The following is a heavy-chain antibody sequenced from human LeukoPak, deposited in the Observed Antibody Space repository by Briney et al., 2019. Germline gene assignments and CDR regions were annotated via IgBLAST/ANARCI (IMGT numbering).Heavy chain of an antibody. J-gene: IGHJ2*01. Sequence: ASVKVSCKASGYTFTSYSMNWVRQAPGQGLQYMGWINTNTGNPTYAQGFTGRFVFSLDTSVSTAYLQISSLKAEDTAVYYCAKGSYGDSPYWYFNLWGRGTLVTVSS. CDR3: AKGSYGDSPYWYFNL. CDR1: GYTFTSYS. V-gene: IGHV7-4-1*02. CDR2: INTNTGNP. D-gene: IGHD4-17*01.